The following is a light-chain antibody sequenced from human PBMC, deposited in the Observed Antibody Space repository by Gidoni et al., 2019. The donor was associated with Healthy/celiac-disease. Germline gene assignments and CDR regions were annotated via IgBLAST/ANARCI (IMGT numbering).Light chain of an antibody. V-gene: IGKV3-15*01. Sequence: EIVMTQSPATLSVSPGERATLPCRASQSVSSNLAWYQQKPGQAPRLLIYGASTRATGIPARFSGSGSGTEFTLTISSLQSEDFAVYYCQQYNNWPLPFGQGTKVEIK. CDR1: QSVSSN. CDR2: GAS. J-gene: IGKJ1*01. CDR3: QQYNNWPLP.